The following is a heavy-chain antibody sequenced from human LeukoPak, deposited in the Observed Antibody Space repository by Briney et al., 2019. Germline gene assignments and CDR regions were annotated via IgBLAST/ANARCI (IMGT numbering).Heavy chain of an antibody. V-gene: IGHV3-66*01. D-gene: IGHD3-10*02. CDR1: GFTVSSNY. CDR3: AELGITMIGGV. J-gene: IGHJ6*04. Sequence: GGSLRLSCAASGFTVSSNYMSWVRQAPGKGLEWVSVIFSGGNTFYADSVKGRFTISRDNSKNTLHLQMNSLRVEDTAVYYCAELGITMIGGVWGKGTTVTISS. CDR2: IFSGGNT.